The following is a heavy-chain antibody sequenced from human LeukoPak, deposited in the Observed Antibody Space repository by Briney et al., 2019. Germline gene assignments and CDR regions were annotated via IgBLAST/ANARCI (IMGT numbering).Heavy chain of an antibody. J-gene: IGHJ6*02. CDR3: ARDTVTSIAARDYYGMDV. D-gene: IGHD6-6*01. CDR2: ISSSSSYI. V-gene: IGHV3-21*01. Sequence: PGGSLRLSCAASGFNFGSYSMNWVRQAPGKGLEWISSISSSSSYIYYADSVKGRFTISRDNAKNSLYLQMNSLRAEDTAVYYCARDTVTSIAARDYYGMDVWGQGTTVTVSS. CDR1: GFNFGSYS.